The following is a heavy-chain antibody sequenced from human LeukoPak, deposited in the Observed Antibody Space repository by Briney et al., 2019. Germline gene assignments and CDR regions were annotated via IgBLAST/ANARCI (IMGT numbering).Heavy chain of an antibody. J-gene: IGHJ6*03. Sequence: PGGSLRLSCAASGFTFSNAWMSWVRQAPGKGLEWVGRIKSKADGGTTDYAAPVKGRFTISRDDSKNTLYLQMNSLKTEDTAVYYCTTGFPGYYMDVWGKGTTVTVSS. D-gene: IGHD3-10*01. CDR2: IKSKADGGTT. CDR1: GFTFSNAW. CDR3: TTGFPGYYMDV. V-gene: IGHV3-15*01.